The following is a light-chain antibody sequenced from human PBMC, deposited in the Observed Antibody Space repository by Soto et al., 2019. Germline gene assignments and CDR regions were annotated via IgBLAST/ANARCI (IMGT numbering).Light chain of an antibody. CDR1: SSNIGSNT. Sequence: QPVLTQPPSASGTPGQRATISCSGSSSNIGSNTVNWYQQLPGTAPKLLIYSNSQRPSGVPDRFSGSKSGTSASLAIRGLQSEDEADYYCSAWDDSLNGYVFGTGTKLTVL. CDR2: SNS. J-gene: IGLJ1*01. CDR3: SAWDDSLNGYV. V-gene: IGLV1-44*01.